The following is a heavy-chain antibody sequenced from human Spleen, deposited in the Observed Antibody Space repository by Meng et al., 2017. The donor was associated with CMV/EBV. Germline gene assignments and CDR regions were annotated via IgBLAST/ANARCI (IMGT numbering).Heavy chain of an antibody. V-gene: IGHV3-7*04. J-gene: IGHJ4*02. CDR2: IKPDGSEK. D-gene: IGHD6-6*01. CDR1: GFTLSTQW. CDR3: ARGGGYSSFSY. Sequence: AASGFTLSTQWKTVVRKAQGKGLEWGDNIKPDGSEKYYGDSVKGRFTYSKDNAKNSLILQMNSLRAEGTAIYYWARGGGYSSFSYWGQGILVTVSS.